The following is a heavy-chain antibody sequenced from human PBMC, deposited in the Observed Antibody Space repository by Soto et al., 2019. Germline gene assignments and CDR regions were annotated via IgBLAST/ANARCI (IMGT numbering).Heavy chain of an antibody. CDR3: ARHAYYYDS. CDR2: IYYSGST. D-gene: IGHD3-22*01. Sequence: SETLSLTCAVSGDSISSSSYYWGWIRQPPGKGLEWIGSIYYSGSTYYNPSLKSRVTISVDTSKNQFSLKLGSVTAADTAVYYCARHAYYYDSWGQGTLVTVSS. J-gene: IGHJ4*02. V-gene: IGHV4-39*01. CDR1: GDSISSSSYY.